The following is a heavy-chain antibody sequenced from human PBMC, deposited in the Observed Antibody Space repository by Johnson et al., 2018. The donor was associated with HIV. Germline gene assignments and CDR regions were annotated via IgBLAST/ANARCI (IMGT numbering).Heavy chain of an antibody. D-gene: IGHD3-3*01. CDR3: ARIQYNFWSDPDAFDI. CDR1: GFTFSSYA. V-gene: IGHV3-30*04. CDR2: ISYDGINK. J-gene: IGHJ3*02. Sequence: QVQLVESGGGVVQPGRSLRLSCAASGFTFSSYAMHWVRQAPGKGLEWVAVISYDGINKYYAESVKGRFTISRDISKDTLYLQINSLRAEDTAVYYCARIQYNFWSDPDAFDIWGQGTIVIVSS.